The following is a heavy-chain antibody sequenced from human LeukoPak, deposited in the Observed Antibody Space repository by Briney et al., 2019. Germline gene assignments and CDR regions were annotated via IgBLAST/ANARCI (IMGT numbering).Heavy chain of an antibody. D-gene: IGHD6-13*01. V-gene: IGHV4-30-4*08. CDR3: AREGEIAAASTFRH. CDR1: GGSISSGDYY. J-gene: IGHJ4*02. Sequence: SETLSLTCTVSGGSISSGDYYWSWIRQPPGKGLEWIGYIYYSGSTYYNPSLKSRVTISVDTSKNQFSLKLSSVTAADTAVYYCAREGEIAAASTFRHWGQGTLVTVSS. CDR2: IYYSGST.